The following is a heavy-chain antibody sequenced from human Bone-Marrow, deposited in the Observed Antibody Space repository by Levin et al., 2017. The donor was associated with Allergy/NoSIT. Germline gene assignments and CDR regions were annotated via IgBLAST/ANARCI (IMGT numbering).Heavy chain of an antibody. CDR2: IYYSGST. CDR1: GGSISSYY. D-gene: IGHD5-12*01. CDR3: ARVSGGYDEGLGLFDY. Sequence: SETLSLTCTVSGGSISSYYWSWIRQPPGKGLEWIGYIYYSGSTNYNPSLKSRVTISVDTSKNQFSLKLSSVTAADTAVYYCARVSGGYDEGLGLFDYWGQGTLVTVSS. J-gene: IGHJ4*02. V-gene: IGHV4-59*01.